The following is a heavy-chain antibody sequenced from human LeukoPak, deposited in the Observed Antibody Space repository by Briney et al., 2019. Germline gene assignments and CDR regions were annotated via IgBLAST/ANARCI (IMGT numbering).Heavy chain of an antibody. CDR2: IYSGGST. Sequence: GGSLRLSCAASGFTVSSNYMSWVRQAPGKGLEWVSVIYSGGSTYYADSVKGRFTISRHNSKNTLYLQMNSLRAEDTAVYYCARAYSSGWYLGSDPWGQGTLVTVSS. J-gene: IGHJ5*02. CDR3: ARAYSSGWYLGSDP. CDR1: GFTVSSNY. D-gene: IGHD6-19*01. V-gene: IGHV3-53*04.